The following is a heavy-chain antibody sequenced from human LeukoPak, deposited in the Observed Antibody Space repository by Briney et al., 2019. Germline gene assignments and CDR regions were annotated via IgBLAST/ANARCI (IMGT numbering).Heavy chain of an antibody. V-gene: IGHV4-59*08. Sequence: SETLSLTFTVSGGSISSYYWSWIRQLPGKGLEWIGYIYYSGSTNYNPSLKSRVTISVDTSKNQFSLKLSSVTAADTAVYYCARRRLVGATVYGMDVWGQGTTVTVSS. J-gene: IGHJ6*02. CDR2: IYYSGST. D-gene: IGHD1-26*01. CDR3: ARRRLVGATVYGMDV. CDR1: GGSISSYY.